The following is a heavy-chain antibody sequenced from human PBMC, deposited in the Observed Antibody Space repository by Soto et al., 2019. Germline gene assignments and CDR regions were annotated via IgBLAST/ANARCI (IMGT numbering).Heavy chain of an antibody. J-gene: IGHJ4*02. D-gene: IGHD1-26*01. CDR1: GFTFNNYA. V-gene: IGHV3-23*01. Sequence: EVQLLESGGGVVQPGGSLRLSCAASGFTFNNYALNWVRQAPGKGLEGVSSISGTGGSTFYAGSAKGRFTISRDNSKNTLFLQMTSLRAEDTAVYYCARAAPTAAVDYWGQGSLVTVSS. CDR2: ISGTGGST. CDR3: ARAAPTAAVDY.